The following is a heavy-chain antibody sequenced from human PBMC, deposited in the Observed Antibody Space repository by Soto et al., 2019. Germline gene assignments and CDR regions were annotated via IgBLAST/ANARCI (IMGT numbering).Heavy chain of an antibody. Sequence: GESLKISCAASGFTFSSYEMNWVRQAPGKGLEWVSYISSSGSTIYYADSVKGRFTISRDNAKNSLYLQMNSLRAEDTAVYYCAREYGVWWNTNYYDSSGYDAFDIWGQGTMVTVSS. J-gene: IGHJ3*02. CDR2: ISSSGSTI. D-gene: IGHD3-22*01. V-gene: IGHV3-48*03. CDR3: AREYGVWWNTNYYDSSGYDAFDI. CDR1: GFTFSSYE.